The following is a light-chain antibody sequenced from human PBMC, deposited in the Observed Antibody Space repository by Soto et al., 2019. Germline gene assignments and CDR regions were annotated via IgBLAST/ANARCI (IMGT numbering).Light chain of an antibody. Sequence: QSALAQPASVSGSFRQSITISCSGPNTDLGVYGYVSWYQHQPGKAPKLLIYDVNNRPSGISDRFSGSKSGDTASLTISGLQAEDEADYFCFSKISGFVYGFGTGTKLTVL. J-gene: IGLJ1*01. CDR1: NTDLGVYGY. V-gene: IGLV2-14*01. CDR3: FSKISGFVYG. CDR2: DVN.